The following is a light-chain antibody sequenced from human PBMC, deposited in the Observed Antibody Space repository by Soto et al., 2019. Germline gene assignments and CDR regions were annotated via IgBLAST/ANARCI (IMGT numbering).Light chain of an antibody. CDR3: QQYGDSPLT. J-gene: IGKJ3*01. Sequence: EVVLTLSPGTLSLSPGKRATISCRASQSVSSSYLAWYQQKNGQAPRLLIYGASSRATGIPDRFTGSGYGTDFDLTISRLEPEDFGVYYCQQYGDSPLTSGPGTKVDIK. V-gene: IGKV3-20*01. CDR1: QSVSSSY. CDR2: GAS.